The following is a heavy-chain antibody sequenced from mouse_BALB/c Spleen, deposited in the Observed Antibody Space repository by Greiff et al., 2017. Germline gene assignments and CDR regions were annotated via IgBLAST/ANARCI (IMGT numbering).Heavy chain of an antibody. D-gene: IGHD1-1*01. CDR2: IDPENGNT. CDR1: GFNIKDYY. CDR3: ARSSTTVVDHWCAY. V-gene: IGHV14-1*02. J-gene: IGHJ3*01. Sequence: VQLQQSGAELVRPGALVKLSCKASGFNIKDYYMHWVKQRPEQGLEWIGWIDPENGNTIYDPKFQGKASITADTSSNTAYLQLSSLTSEDTAVYYCARSSTTVVDHWCAYWGQGTLVTVSA.